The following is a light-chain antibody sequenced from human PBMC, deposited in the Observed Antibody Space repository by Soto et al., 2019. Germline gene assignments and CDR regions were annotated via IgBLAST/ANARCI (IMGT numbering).Light chain of an antibody. CDR3: HHYHNWPMT. J-gene: IGKJ5*01. CDR2: DSS. V-gene: IGKV3-15*01. CDR1: QSVSRSY. Sequence: MMMTKSQGTLSLSPGGRATLSCRASQSVSRSYLGWYQQKPGQAPRLLIYDSSTRATGIPARFSGSESGTEFTLTISSLQSEDFAVYYCHHYHNWPMTFGQGTRLEI.